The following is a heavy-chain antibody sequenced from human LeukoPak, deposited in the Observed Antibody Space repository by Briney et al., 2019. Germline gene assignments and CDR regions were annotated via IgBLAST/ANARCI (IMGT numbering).Heavy chain of an antibody. Sequence: GGSLRLSCAASGFTFSSYSMNWVRQAPGKGLEWVSSISSSSSYIYYADSVKGRFTISRDNSKNTLYLQMNSLRAEDTAVYYCATSLLINGATHSFDIWGQGTMVTVSS. V-gene: IGHV3-21*04. D-gene: IGHD1-26*01. J-gene: IGHJ3*02. CDR3: ATSLLINGATHSFDI. CDR1: GFTFSSYS. CDR2: ISSSSSYI.